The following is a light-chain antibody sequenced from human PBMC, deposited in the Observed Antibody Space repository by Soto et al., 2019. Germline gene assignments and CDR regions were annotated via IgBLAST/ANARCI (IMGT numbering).Light chain of an antibody. CDR2: DAS. CDR1: QSVSSY. J-gene: IGKJ5*01. CDR3: QQRSNWPIT. V-gene: IGKV3-11*01. Sequence: EIVLTQSPATLPLSPGERATLSCRASQSVSSYLAWYQQTHGKAPRILIYDASNRDTGIAARFSGIWSGTDFTLPLSRLEPEDFEVYYCQQRSNWPITFGQGTRLEI.